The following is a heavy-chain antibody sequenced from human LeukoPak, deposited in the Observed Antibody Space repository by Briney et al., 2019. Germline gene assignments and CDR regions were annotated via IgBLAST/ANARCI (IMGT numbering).Heavy chain of an antibody. V-gene: IGHV1-46*01. J-gene: IGHJ4*02. D-gene: IGHD5-18*01. CDR1: GYTFISYY. Sequence: ASVKVSCKASGYTFISYYMHWVRQAPGQGLECMGIIIPSGGSTSYTQNFQGRLTMTRDTSTSTVYMELSSLRSEDTAVYYCARGTETSMVTHFDYWGQGTLVTVSS. CDR3: ARGTETSMVTHFDY. CDR2: IIPSGGST.